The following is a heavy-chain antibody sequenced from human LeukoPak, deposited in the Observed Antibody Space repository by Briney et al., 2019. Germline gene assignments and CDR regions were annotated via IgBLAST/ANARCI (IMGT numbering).Heavy chain of an antibody. CDR3: AKHWDF. J-gene: IGHJ4*02. CDR1: GFTFSSSD. Sequence: GGSLRLSCAASGFTFSSSDMRWVRQAPGKGREWVSSISDDGGATFYADSGKGRFTISRGNSKNTLYLQMNSLRAEDTALYYCAKHWDFWGQGTLVAVSS. CDR2: ISDDGGAT. V-gene: IGHV3-23*01.